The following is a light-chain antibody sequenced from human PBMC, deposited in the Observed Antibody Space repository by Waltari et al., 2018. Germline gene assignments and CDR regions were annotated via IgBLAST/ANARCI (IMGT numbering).Light chain of an antibody. Sequence: QSGLTQPASVSGSPGQSITISCTGTSSDVGNYNLVSWYQQYPGKAPKLMVYEVTKRTSGVSDRFSGSKSGKTASLTIYGLQSEDEADYYCCSYAGLGIYVFGTGTKVTVL. CDR1: SSDVGNYNL. V-gene: IGLV2-23*02. J-gene: IGLJ1*01. CDR3: CSYAGLGIYV. CDR2: EVT.